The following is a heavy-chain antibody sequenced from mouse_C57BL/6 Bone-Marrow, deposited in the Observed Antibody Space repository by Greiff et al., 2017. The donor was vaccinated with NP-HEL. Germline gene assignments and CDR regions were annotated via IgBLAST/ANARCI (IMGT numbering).Heavy chain of an antibody. CDR3: ARGLLVYYAMDY. Sequence: QVQLKESGPELVKPGASVKISCKASGYSFTSYYIHWVKQRPGQGLEWIGWIYPGSGNTKYNEKFKGKATLTADTSSSTAYMQLSSLTSEDSAVYYCARGLLVYYAMDYWGQGTSVTVSS. D-gene: IGHD2-13*01. V-gene: IGHV1-66*01. J-gene: IGHJ4*01. CDR1: GYSFTSYY. CDR2: IYPGSGNT.